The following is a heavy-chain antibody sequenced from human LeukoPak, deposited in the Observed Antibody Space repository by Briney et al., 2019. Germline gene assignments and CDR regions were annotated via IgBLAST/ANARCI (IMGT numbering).Heavy chain of an antibody. CDR2: VNPSDGSI. J-gene: IGHJ5*02. Sequence: ASEKVSCKASGYTFTSYYMHWVRQAPGQGLEWMGVVNPSDGSISSEQKFQGRVIMTRDTSTSTVYMELSSLRSEDTAVFYCARSERYNCFDPWGQGAPVTVSS. CDR3: ARSERYNCFDP. CDR1: GYTFTSYY. V-gene: IGHV1-46*01. D-gene: IGHD5-24*01.